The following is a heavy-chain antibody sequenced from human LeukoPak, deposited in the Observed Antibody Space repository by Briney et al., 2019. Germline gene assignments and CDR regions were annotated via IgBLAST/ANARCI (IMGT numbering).Heavy chain of an antibody. V-gene: IGHV1-69*13. J-gene: IGHJ6*02. CDR2: IIPIFGTA. D-gene: IGHD5/OR15-5a*01. Sequence: GASVNVSCTASGGTFSIYAISWVRQAPGQGLEWMGGIIPIFGTANYAQKFQGRVTITADESTSTAYMELSSLRSEDTAVYYCARDRVSTYYYGMDVWGQGTTVTVSS. CDR1: GGTFSIYA. CDR3: ARDRVSTYYYGMDV.